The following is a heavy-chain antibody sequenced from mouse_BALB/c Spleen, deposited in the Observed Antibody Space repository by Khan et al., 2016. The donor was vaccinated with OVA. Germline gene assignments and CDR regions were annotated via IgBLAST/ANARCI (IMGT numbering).Heavy chain of an antibody. V-gene: IGHV1S41*01. D-gene: IGHD1-1*01. J-gene: IGHJ4*01. CDR3: ARSNYYGSSHDAMDY. CDR1: GYTFTSYW. CDR2: ISPGSGST. Sequence: DLVKPGASVKLSCKASGYTFTSYWINWIKQRPGQGLEWIGRISPGSGSTYYNEMFKGTATLTVDTSSSTAYIQLSSLSSEDSAVYVCARSNYYGSSHDAMDYWGQGTSVTVSS.